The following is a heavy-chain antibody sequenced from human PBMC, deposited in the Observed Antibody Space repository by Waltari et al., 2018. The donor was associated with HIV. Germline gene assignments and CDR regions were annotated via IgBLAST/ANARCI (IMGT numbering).Heavy chain of an antibody. CDR2: IYYSGST. CDR1: GGSISSYY. Sequence: QVQLQESGPGLVKPSETLSLTCTVPGGSISSYYWSWIRQPPGKGLEWIGHIYYSGSTNYNPSLKRRVTISLDTSKNQFSLKLSSVTAADTAVYYCARVRITMIVARPNDAFDIWGQGTMVTVSS. CDR3: ARVRITMIVARPNDAFDI. J-gene: IGHJ3*02. D-gene: IGHD3-22*01. V-gene: IGHV4-59*01.